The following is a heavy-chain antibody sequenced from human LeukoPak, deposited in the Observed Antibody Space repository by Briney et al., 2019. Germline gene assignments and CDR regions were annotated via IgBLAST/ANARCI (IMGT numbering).Heavy chain of an antibody. CDR2: IIPILGIA. D-gene: IGHD3-16*02. CDR3: AREQPSRSASVIQGNAFDI. Sequence: ASVKVSCKASGGTFSSYAISWVRQAPGQGLEWTGRIIPILGIANYAQKFQGRVTITADKSTSTAYMELSSLRSEDTAVYYCAREQPSRSASVIQGNAFDIWGQGTMVTVSS. J-gene: IGHJ3*02. CDR1: GGTFSSYA. V-gene: IGHV1-69*04.